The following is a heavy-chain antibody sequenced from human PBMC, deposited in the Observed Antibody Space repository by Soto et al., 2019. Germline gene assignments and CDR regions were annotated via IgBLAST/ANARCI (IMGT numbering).Heavy chain of an antibody. CDR2: IWYDGSNK. D-gene: IGHD2-21*02. J-gene: IGHJ4*02. Sequence: QVQLVESGGGVVQPGRSLRLSCAASGFTFSSYGMHWVRQAPGKGLEWVAVIWYDGSNKYYADSVKGRFTISRDNSKNTLYLQMSSLRAEDTAVYYCARDSHGGNSGYFDYWGQGTLVTVSS. CDR1: GFTFSSYG. CDR3: ARDSHGGNSGYFDY. V-gene: IGHV3-33*01.